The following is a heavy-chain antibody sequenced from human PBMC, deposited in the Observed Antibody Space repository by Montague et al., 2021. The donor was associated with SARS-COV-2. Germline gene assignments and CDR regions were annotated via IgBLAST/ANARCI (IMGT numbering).Heavy chain of an antibody. Sequence: ETLSLTCSVSGGSISSYYWSWIRQSPGKGLEWIGYIFHSGITDYNPSLKSRVTISVDMSKNQFSLQLNSVTAADSAVYYCARTEYNWNDWLDPWGQGTLVTVSS. CDR1: GGSISSYY. J-gene: IGHJ5*02. CDR3: ARTEYNWNDWLDP. V-gene: IGHV4-59*13. CDR2: IFHSGIT. D-gene: IGHD1-20*01.